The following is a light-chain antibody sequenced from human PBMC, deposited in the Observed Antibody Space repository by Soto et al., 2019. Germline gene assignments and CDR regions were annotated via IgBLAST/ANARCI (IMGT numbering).Light chain of an antibody. Sequence: DIQMTQSPSSLSASVGDRVTITCRASLRISSDLNWFQQKPGKAPKVLIFGASSLPSEVPSRFSGSGSGTEITLTIGSLQREDSATYYCPHSYTTPRTFGQRTKLEIK. CDR1: LRISSD. CDR3: PHSYTTPRT. V-gene: IGKV1-39*01. J-gene: IGKJ2*01. CDR2: GAS.